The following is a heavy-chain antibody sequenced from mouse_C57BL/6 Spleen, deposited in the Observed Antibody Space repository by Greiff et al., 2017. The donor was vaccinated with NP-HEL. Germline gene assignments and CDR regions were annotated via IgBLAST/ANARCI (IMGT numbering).Heavy chain of an antibody. V-gene: IGHV1-82*01. D-gene: IGHD2-1*01. Sequence: VQLQQSGPELVKPGASVKISCKASGYAFSSSWMNWVKQRPGKGLEWIGRLYPGDGDTNYNGKFKGKATLTADKSSSTAYMQLSSLTSEDSAVYFCAREEDGNYYAMDYWGQGTSVTVSS. CDR2: LYPGDGDT. CDR1: GYAFSSSW. J-gene: IGHJ4*01. CDR3: AREEDGNYYAMDY.